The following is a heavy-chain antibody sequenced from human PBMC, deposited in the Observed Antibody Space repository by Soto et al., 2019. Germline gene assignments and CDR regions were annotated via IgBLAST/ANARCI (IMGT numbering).Heavy chain of an antibody. Sequence: GASVKVSCKASGGTFSSYAISWVRQAPGQGLEWMGVIIPIFGTANYAQKFQGRVTITADESTSTAYMELSSLRSEDTAVYYCAAQIRLQPNQDDYWGQGTLVTVSS. D-gene: IGHD6-25*01. CDR3: AAQIRLQPNQDDY. J-gene: IGHJ4*02. CDR1: GGTFSSYA. CDR2: IIPIFGTA. V-gene: IGHV1-69*13.